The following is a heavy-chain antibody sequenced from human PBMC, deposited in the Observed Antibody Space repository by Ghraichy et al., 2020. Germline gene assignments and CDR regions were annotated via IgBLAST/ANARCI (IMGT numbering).Heavy chain of an antibody. CDR2: IYQSGAT. D-gene: IGHD3-22*01. CDR3: ARAPYDDDGFYDDGFDV. J-gene: IGHJ3*01. Sequence: SQTLSLTCAVSGGSISSGSFSWSWIRQPPGKGLEWIGYIYQSGATYYNPSLKSRVTISLDDSRNQVSLNLSSVTAADTAVYYCARAPYDDDGFYDDGFDVWGQGIMFTVSS. V-gene: IGHV4-30-2*01. CDR1: GGSISSGSFS.